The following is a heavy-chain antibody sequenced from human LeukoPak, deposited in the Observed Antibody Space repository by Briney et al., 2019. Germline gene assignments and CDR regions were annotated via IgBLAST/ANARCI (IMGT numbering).Heavy chain of an antibody. D-gene: IGHD6-19*01. CDR1: GFTFSSYG. V-gene: IGHV3-30*18. CDR3: AKDPGYIRSGWYADY. J-gene: IGHJ4*02. CDR2: ISYDGSNK. Sequence: PGRSLRLSCAASGFTFSSYGMHWVRQAPGKGLEWVAVISYDGSNKYYADSVKGRFTISRDNSKNTLYLQMNSLRAEDAAVYYCAKDPGYIRSGWYADYWGQGTLVTVSS.